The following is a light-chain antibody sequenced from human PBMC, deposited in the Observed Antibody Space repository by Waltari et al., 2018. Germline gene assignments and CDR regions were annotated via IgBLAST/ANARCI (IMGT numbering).Light chain of an antibody. CDR1: QTVRRY. CDR3: QQRSNWPYT. Sequence: EIVLTQSPATLSLSPGERATLSCRASQTVRRYLAWYQQKPGQAPRLLIFDASSRAPGIPAKFSGSGSGTDFTLTVSNLGPEDFAVYYCQQRSNWPYTFGQGTRVEIK. CDR2: DAS. J-gene: IGKJ2*01. V-gene: IGKV3-11*01.